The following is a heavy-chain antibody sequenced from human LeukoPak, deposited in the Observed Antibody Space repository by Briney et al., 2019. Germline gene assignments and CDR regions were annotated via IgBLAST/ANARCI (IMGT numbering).Heavy chain of an antibody. J-gene: IGHJ4*02. Sequence: GGSQGLSCAASGFTFSSYSMNWVSQAPGKGLEWVSSISSGRSYIYDADSVKGPFTISRDNAKNSLYLQMKSLRAEDTAVYYCARSSPVTGSNFDYWGQGTLVTVSS. CDR2: ISSGRSYI. CDR1: GFTFSSYS. V-gene: IGHV3-21*01. D-gene: IGHD6-19*01. CDR3: ARSSPVTGSNFDY.